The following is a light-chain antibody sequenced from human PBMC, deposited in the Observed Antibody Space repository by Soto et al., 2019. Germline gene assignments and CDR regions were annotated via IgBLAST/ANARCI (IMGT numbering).Light chain of an antibody. J-gene: IGKJ2*01. Sequence: DIQMTQSPYSLSASVGARVTITCQASQDISTYLNWYQQKPGKAPKLLIYDASNLETGVPSRFSGSGSGTDFTFTISSLQPEDIATYYCQQYDNLPYTFGQGTKLEIK. CDR2: DAS. CDR3: QQYDNLPYT. CDR1: QDISTY. V-gene: IGKV1-33*01.